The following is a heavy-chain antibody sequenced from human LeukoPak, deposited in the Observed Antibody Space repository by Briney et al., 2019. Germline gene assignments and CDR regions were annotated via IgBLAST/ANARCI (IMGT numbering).Heavy chain of an antibody. CDR2: IYPRVSDT. CDR3: ARMGNSGRSS. CDR1: GYSFTSYW. J-gene: IGHJ5*02. D-gene: IGHD1-26*01. V-gene: IGHV5-51*01. Sequence: GEPLQISSKASGYSFTSYWIGGGRPMPGKGVEWMGHIYPRVSDTRYSQSFQGQVTISADKAISTAHLQCSSLKAWETAMYYCARMGNSGRSSWGQGTLDTVSS.